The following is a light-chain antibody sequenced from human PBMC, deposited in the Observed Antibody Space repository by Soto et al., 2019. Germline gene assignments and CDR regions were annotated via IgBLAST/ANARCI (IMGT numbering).Light chain of an antibody. CDR2: AAS. CDR1: RGIDIY. V-gene: IGKV1-39*01. J-gene: IGKJ1*01. Sequence: DIQMTQSPSSLSASVGDRVTITCRASRGIDIYLNWYHQKPGKAPKLLIYAASNLQTGVPSRFSGSGSGKDFTLTISSLQPEDFATYYCKQSYSTPVTFGQGTKVDIX. CDR3: KQSYSTPVT.